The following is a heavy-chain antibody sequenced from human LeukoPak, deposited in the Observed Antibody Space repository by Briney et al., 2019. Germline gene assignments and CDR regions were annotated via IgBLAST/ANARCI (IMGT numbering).Heavy chain of an antibody. D-gene: IGHD3-10*01. J-gene: IGHJ3*02. V-gene: IGHV4-4*07. CDR2: IYTSAST. Sequence: SETLSLTCTVSGGSISSYYWSWVRQPAGKGLEWIGRIYTSASTNYNPSLKSRVTMSVDTSKNQFSLKLTSVTAADTAVYYCARDHYYYASGSYAFDIWGQGTMVTVSS. CDR1: GGSISSYY. CDR3: ARDHYYYASGSYAFDI.